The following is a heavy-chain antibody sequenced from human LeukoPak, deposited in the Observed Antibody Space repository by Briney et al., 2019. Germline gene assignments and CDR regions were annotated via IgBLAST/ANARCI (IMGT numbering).Heavy chain of an antibody. CDR2: IYYSGST. J-gene: IGHJ3*02. D-gene: IGHD4-23*01. CDR1: GGSISSYY. V-gene: IGHV4-59*01. CDR3: ARVYGGNSEGAFDI. Sequence: SETLSLTCTVSGGSISSYYWSWIRQSPGKGLEWIGFIYYSGSTKYNPSLKSRVTISVDTSKNQFSLKLSSVTAADTAVYYCARVYGGNSEGAFDIWGQGTMVTVSS.